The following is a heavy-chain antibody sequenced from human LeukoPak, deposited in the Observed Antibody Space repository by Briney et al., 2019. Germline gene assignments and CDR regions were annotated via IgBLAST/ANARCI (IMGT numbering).Heavy chain of an antibody. V-gene: IGHV4-59*01. Sequence: SETLSLTCTVSGGSTSSYYWSWIRQPPGKGLEWIGYIYYSGSTNYNPSLKSRVTISVDTSKNQFSLKLSSVTAADTAVYYCARTVATITNYYYYGMDVWGQGTTVTVSS. J-gene: IGHJ6*02. CDR2: IYYSGST. CDR1: GGSTSSYY. D-gene: IGHD5-12*01. CDR3: ARTVATITNYYYYGMDV.